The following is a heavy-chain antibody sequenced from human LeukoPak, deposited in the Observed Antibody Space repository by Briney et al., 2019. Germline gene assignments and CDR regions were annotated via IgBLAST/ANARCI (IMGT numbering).Heavy chain of an antibody. J-gene: IGHJ4*02. CDR1: GFTFSDYA. D-gene: IGHD2-2*01. V-gene: IGHV3-64D*06. CDR2: ISANGLTT. Sequence: RGSLRLSCSASGFTFSDYAMHWVRQAPGKGPEYVSAISANGLTTYYADSVKGRFTISRDNSKNTLYLQMSSLRAEDTSMYSCVKGYCSTTSCHLNYWGQGTLVTVSS. CDR3: VKGYCSTTSCHLNY.